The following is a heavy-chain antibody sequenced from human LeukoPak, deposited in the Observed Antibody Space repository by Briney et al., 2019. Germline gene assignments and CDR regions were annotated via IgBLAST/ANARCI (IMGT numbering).Heavy chain of an antibody. Sequence: GGSLRLSCAASGFTFSSYSRNWVRQAPGKGLEWVSYISISSSAIYYAYSVKGRFTISRDNARNSLYLPMNSLSAEDTAVYYCASKLTLAHWGQGTLVTVSS. CDR1: GFTFSSYS. V-gene: IGHV3-48*01. CDR2: ISISSSAI. CDR3: ASKLTLAH. J-gene: IGHJ4*02.